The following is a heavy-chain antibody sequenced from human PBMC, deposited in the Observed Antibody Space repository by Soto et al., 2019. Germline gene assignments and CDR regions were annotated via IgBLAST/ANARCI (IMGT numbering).Heavy chain of an antibody. V-gene: IGHV4-30-4*01. CDR2: IYYGGNT. CDR1: GGSISNGDYY. CDR3: ARVSGHYYYGVDV. Sequence: QVQLQESGPGLVKPSETLSLTCNVFGGSISNGDYYWSWIRQPPGKGLQYIGYIYYGGNTNYNPSLKSRLTMSIDRAAHHFSLTLPSVTAADTAVYYCARVSGHYYYGVDVWGQGTTVIVSS. J-gene: IGHJ6*02.